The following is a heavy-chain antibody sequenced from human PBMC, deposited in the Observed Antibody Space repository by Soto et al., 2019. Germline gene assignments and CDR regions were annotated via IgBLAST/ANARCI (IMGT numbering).Heavy chain of an antibody. J-gene: IGHJ4*02. CDR3: ARSTYYYDSSGYGFYYFDY. D-gene: IGHD3-22*01. V-gene: IGHV2-70*11. CDR1: GFSLSSSGMC. Sequence: FGATLVNPTQTLTLTCTFSGFSLSSSGMCVSWIRQPPGKALEWLARIDWDDDKYYSTSLKTRLTISKDTSKNQVVLTMTNMDPVDTATYYCARSTYYYDSSGYGFYYFDYWGQGTLVTVSS. CDR2: IDWDDDK.